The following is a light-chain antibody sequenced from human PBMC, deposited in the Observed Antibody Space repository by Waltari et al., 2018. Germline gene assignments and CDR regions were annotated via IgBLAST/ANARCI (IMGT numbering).Light chain of an antibody. CDR1: QDIRKY. V-gene: IGKV1-33*01. CDR3: QQYDTLPLT. CDR2: DAS. Sequence: DIQVTQSPSSLSASVGARVTITCQASQDIRKYLNWYQQKLGKAPKLLIYDASNLETGVPSRFSGSGSGTEFTFTISSLLPEDIATYYCQQYDTLPLTFGGGTKVEIK. J-gene: IGKJ4*01.